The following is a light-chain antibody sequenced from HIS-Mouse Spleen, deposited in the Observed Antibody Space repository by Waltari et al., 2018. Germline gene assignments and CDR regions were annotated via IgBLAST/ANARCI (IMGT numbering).Light chain of an antibody. CDR2: DAS. CDR3: QQYDNLPMYT. V-gene: IGKV1-33*01. J-gene: IGKJ2*01. CDR1: QDISNY. Sequence: DIQMTHSPSSLSASVGDRVTITCQSSQDISNYLNWYQQKQGKAPKLLSYDASNLETGVPSRFSGSGSGTDFTFTISSLQPEDIATYYCQQYDNLPMYTFGQGTKLEIK.